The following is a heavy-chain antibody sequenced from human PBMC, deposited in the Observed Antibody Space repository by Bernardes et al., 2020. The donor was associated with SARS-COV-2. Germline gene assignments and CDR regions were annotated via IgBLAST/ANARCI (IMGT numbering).Heavy chain of an antibody. D-gene: IGHD6-13*01. CDR2: ITNTGSFT. CDR1: GFTFSDYH. J-gene: IGHJ1*01. CDR3: ARDLDSSWIRAEYFQH. Sequence: GGSLRLSCAASGFTFSDYHMSWIRQAPGKGLEWVSDITNTGSFTKYADSVRGRFIISRDNAKNSLFLQMNSLRADDTAVYYCARDLDSSWIRAEYFQHWGRGTLVTVSS. V-gene: IGHV3-11*05.